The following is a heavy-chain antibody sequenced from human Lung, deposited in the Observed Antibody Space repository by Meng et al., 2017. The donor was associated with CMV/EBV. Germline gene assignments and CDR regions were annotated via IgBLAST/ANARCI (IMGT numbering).Heavy chain of an antibody. V-gene: IGHV3-74*01. CDR3: ARGLEEGLGWEMGY. CDR2: IDENGSSV. J-gene: IGHJ4*01. CDR1: GLSWRFFW. D-gene: IGHD3-16*01. Sequence: VGAGGCLVLPWGSLSFSVVVSGLSWRFFWMHWVRQVPGKGLEWLSRIDENGSSVSYADSVRGRFTISRDDAKNTLFLQMNSLRVEDTAVYYCARGLEEGLGWEMGYWGHGTLVTVSS.